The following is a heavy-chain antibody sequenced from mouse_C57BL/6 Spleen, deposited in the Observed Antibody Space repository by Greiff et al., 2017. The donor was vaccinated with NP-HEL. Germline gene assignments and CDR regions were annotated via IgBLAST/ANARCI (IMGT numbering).Heavy chain of an antibody. V-gene: IGHV1-50*01. CDR1: GYTFTSYW. CDR3: ASLRKDYYAMDY. J-gene: IGHJ4*01. Sequence: VQLQQSGAELVKPGASVKLSCKASGYTFTSYWMQWVKQRPGQGLEWIGEIDPSDSYTNYNQKFKGKATLTVDPSSSTAYMQLSSLTSEDSAVYYCASLRKDYYAMDYWGQGTSVTVAS. CDR2: IDPSDSYT. D-gene: IGHD1-1*01.